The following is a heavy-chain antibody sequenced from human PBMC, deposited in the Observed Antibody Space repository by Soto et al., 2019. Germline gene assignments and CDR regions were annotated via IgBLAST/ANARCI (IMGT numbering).Heavy chain of an antibody. V-gene: IGHV3-23*01. CDR1: GFTFSSYG. CDR2: ISGSGGST. Sequence: LRLSCAASGFTFSSYGMSWVRQAPGKGLEWVSTISGSGGSTYYADSVKGRFTISRDNSKNTVYLQMNSLRAEDTAVYYCAKGMYSTSSYFDYWGQGTLVTVSS. J-gene: IGHJ4*02. D-gene: IGHD6-6*01. CDR3: AKGMYSTSSYFDY.